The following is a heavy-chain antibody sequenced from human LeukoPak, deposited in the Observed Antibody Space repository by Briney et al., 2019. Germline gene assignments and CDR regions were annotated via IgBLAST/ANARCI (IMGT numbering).Heavy chain of an antibody. V-gene: IGHV1-18*01. CDR2: ISTDNGDT. Sequence: ASVKVSCKASGYIFSSYGISWVRQAPGQGLDWLGWISTDNGDTKYAQKFQGRVTMTTDTSTSTAYMELRSLRSDDTAVYYCARETGDAKYYYYGMDVWGQGTTVTVSS. J-gene: IGHJ6*02. D-gene: IGHD7-27*01. CDR1: GYIFSSYG. CDR3: ARETGDAKYYYYGMDV.